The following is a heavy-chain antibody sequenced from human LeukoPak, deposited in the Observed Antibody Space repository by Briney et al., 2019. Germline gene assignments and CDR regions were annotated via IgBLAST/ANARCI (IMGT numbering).Heavy chain of an antibody. Sequence: PGGSLRLSCAASGFTVSSNYMSWVRQAPGRGLEWVSVIYSGGSTYYADSVKGRFTISRDNSKNTLYLQMNSLRVEDTAVYYCAKGPRASGWTYFDYWGQGTLVTVSS. CDR2: IYSGGST. J-gene: IGHJ4*02. D-gene: IGHD6-19*01. CDR1: GFTVSSNY. V-gene: IGHV3-66*01. CDR3: AKGPRASGWTYFDY.